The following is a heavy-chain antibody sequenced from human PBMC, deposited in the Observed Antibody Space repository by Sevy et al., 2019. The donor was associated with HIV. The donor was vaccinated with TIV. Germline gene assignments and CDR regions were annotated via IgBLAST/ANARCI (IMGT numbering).Heavy chain of an antibody. D-gene: IGHD6-19*01. Sequence: GGSLRVSCVVSGFTFSNYYMSWVRQAPGKGLEWVSVISDSGGYTSYTDSVKGRFTISRGNSKNMLYLQMNSLRVEDSAIYYCANRAGPIFDNWGQGTLVTVSS. CDR3: ANRAGPIFDN. CDR2: ISDSGGYT. CDR1: GFTFSNYY. V-gene: IGHV3-23*01. J-gene: IGHJ4*02.